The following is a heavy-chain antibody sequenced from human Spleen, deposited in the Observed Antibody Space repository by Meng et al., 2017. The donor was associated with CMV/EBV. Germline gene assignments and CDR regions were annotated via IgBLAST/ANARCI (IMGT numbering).Heavy chain of an antibody. Sequence: GESLKISCAASGFTFSSYAMHWVRQAPGKGLEWVAVISYDGSNKYYADSVKGRFTISRDNSKNTLYLQMNSLRAEDTAVYYCARAGDYDFWSGYYGTHYFDYWGQGTLVTVSS. CDR3: ARAGDYDFWSGYYGTHYFDY. V-gene: IGHV3-30*04. D-gene: IGHD3-3*01. CDR2: ISYDGSNK. CDR1: GFTFSSYA. J-gene: IGHJ4*02.